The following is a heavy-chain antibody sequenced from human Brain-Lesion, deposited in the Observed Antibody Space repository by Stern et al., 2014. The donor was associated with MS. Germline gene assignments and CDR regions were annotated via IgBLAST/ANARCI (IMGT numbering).Heavy chain of an antibody. J-gene: IGHJ4*02. CDR2: IKYRRNP. D-gene: IGHD3-22*01. CDR3: ARAFSDYHDSTPGY. Sequence: QLVQSVPGLLKPSKTLSLTCTVSSDPISSYYWTSLPQPPGNGLDWIWFIKYRRNPNYNPALKSRVTISVDPSKNQFSLKLTSVTAADTAVYYCARAFSDYHDSTPGYWGQGTLVTVSS. CDR1: SDPISSYY. V-gene: IGHV4-59*01.